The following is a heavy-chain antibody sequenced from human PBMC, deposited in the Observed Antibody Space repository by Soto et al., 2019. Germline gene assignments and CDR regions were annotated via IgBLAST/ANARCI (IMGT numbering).Heavy chain of an antibody. CDR2: IYYSGST. J-gene: IGHJ5*02. CDR3: ARVLGYCSGGSCSNFWFDP. V-gene: IGHV4-39*01. CDR1: GGSISSSSYY. D-gene: IGHD2-15*01. Sequence: SETLSLTCTVSGGSISSSSYYWGWIRQPPGKGLEWIGSIYYSGSTYYNQSLKSRVTISVDTSKNQFSLKLSSVTAADTAVYYCARVLGYCSGGSCSNFWFDPWGQGTLVTVSS.